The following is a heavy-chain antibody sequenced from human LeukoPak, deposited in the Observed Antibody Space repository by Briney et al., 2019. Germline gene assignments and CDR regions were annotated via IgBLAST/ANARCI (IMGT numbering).Heavy chain of an antibody. J-gene: IGHJ4*02. V-gene: IGHV4-34*01. CDR3: AREGYSYGSPPFDY. CDR1: GGSFSGYY. D-gene: IGHD5-18*01. Sequence: SETLSLTCAVYGGSFSGYYWSWIRQPPGKGLEWIGEINHSGSTNYNPSLKSRVTISVDTSKNQFSLKLSSVTAADTAVYYCAREGYSYGSPPFDYWGQGTLVTVSS. CDR2: INHSGST.